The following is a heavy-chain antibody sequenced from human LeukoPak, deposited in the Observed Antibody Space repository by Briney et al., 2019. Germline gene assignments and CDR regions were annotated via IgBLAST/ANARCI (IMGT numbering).Heavy chain of an antibody. J-gene: IGHJ3*02. CDR3: TKSGGYGLIRI. D-gene: IGHD3-22*01. V-gene: IGHV4-39*07. CDR2: IYYTGNT. CDR1: GDSITGYY. Sequence: PSETLSLTCSVSGDSITGYYWGWIRQPPGKGLEWIGNIYYTGNTYYNSSLKSRVTISLDTSKNQFSLTVISMTAADTAAYYCTKSGGYGLIRICGRGTMVTVSS.